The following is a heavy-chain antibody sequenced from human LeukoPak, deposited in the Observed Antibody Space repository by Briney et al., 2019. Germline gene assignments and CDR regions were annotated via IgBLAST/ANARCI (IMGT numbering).Heavy chain of an antibody. CDR1: GYTLTELS. D-gene: IGHD2-2*01. V-gene: IGHV1-2*02. CDR2: INPNSGGT. Sequence: ASVKVSCKVSGYTLTELSMHWVRQAPGQGLEWMGWINPNSGGTNYAQKFQGRVTMTRDTSISTAYMELSRLRSDDTAVYYCAREGVVPAAIVYWGQGTLVTVSS. J-gene: IGHJ4*02. CDR3: AREGVVPAAIVY.